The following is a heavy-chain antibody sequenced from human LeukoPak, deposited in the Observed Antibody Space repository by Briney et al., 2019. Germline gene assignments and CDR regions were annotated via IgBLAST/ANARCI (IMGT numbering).Heavy chain of an antibody. CDR1: GGSITNYY. V-gene: IGHV4-59*08. D-gene: IGHD5-12*01. J-gene: IGHJ5*02. CDR3: ARRGGSNWFDP. Sequence: SETLSLTCTVSGGSITNYYWSWIRQPPGKGLEWIGYIYYSGSTNYNPSLKRRVTISVDTSKNQFSLKLSSVTAADTAVYYCARRGGSNWFDPWGQGTLVTVSS. CDR2: IYYSGST.